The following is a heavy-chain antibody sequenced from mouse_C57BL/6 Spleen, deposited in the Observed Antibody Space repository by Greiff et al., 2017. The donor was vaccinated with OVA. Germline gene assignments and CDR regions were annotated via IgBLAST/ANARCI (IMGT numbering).Heavy chain of an antibody. CDR1: GFTFRDYG. CDR2: ISSGISTI. V-gene: IGHV5-17*01. CDR3: ARQDYYAMDY. Sequence: EVMLVESGGGLVKPGGSLTLSCAASGFTFRDYGMHCVRQAPEKGLELVAYISSGISTIYYADTVKGRFTISRDNAKNTLFLQMTSLRSEDTAMYYCARQDYYAMDYWGQGTSGTVSS. J-gene: IGHJ4*01.